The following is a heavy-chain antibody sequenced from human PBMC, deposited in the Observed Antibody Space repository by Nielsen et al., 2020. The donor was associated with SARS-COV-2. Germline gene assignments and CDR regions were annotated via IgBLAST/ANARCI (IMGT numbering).Heavy chain of an antibody. D-gene: IGHD7-27*01. CDR1: GFTFSNAW. V-gene: IGHV3-66*01. Sequence: GESLKISCAASGFTFSNAWMSWVRQAPGKGLEWVSVIYSGGSTYYADSVKGRFTISRDNSKNTLYLQMNSLRAEDTAVYYCARGYTKLTGDLGYWGQGTLVTVSS. J-gene: IGHJ4*02. CDR2: IYSGGST. CDR3: ARGYTKLTGDLGY.